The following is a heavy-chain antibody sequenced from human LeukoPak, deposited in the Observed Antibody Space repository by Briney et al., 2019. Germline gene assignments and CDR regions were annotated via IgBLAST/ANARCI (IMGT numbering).Heavy chain of an antibody. V-gene: IGHV3-11*05. D-gene: IGHD6-13*01. Sequence: SGGSLRLSCAASGFTFSDYYMSWIRQAPGKGLEWVSYISSSSSYTNYADSVEGRFTISRDNAKNSLYLQMNSLRAEDTAVYYCARDRGAAAGFDYWGQGTLVTVSS. CDR2: ISSSSSYT. CDR1: GFTFSDYY. CDR3: ARDRGAAAGFDY. J-gene: IGHJ4*02.